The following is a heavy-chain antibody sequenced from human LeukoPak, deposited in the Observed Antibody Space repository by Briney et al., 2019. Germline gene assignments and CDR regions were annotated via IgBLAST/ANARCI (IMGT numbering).Heavy chain of an antibody. CDR2: ISPDDSNT. CDR3: ARQGAAGKYYYYYMDV. CDR1: GYNFPIYW. Sequence: GESLKISCKGSGYNFPIYWIGWVRQMPGQGLEWMGIISPDDSNTIYGPSFQGQVTISADKSINTAYLEWSSLKASDTAIYYCARQGAAGKYYYYYMDVWGKGTTVTVSS. J-gene: IGHJ6*03. V-gene: IGHV5-51*01. D-gene: IGHD6-13*01.